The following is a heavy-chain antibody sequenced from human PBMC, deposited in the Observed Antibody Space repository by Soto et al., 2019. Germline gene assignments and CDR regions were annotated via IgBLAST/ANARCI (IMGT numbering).Heavy chain of an antibody. CDR2: IYHSGST. J-gene: IGHJ6*02. CDR1: GYSISSGYY. CDR3: ASERGGGYYGLPNYGMDV. V-gene: IGHV4-38-2*01. D-gene: IGHD3-22*01. Sequence: TSETLSLTCAVSGYSISSGYYWGWIRQPPGKGLEWIGSIYHSGSTYYNPSLKSRVTISVDTSKNQFSLKLSSVTAADTAVYYCASERGGGYYGLPNYGMDVWGQGTKVT.